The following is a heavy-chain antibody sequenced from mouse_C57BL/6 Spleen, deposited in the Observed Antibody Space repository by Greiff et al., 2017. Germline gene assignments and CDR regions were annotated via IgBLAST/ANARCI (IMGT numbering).Heavy chain of an antibody. CDR1: GFNIKDYY. V-gene: IGHV14-1*01. Sequence: EVQLQQSGAELVRPGASVKLSCTASGFNIKDYYMHWVKQRPEQGLEWIGRSDPEDGDTDYAPKFQGKATMIADTSSNTAYLQLSSLTSEDTAVYYCTFLRDYWGQGTTLTVSS. J-gene: IGHJ2*01. CDR2: SDPEDGDT. CDR3: TFLRDY.